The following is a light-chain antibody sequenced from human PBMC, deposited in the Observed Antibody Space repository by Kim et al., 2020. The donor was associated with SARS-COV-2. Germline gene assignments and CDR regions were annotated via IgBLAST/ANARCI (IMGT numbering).Light chain of an antibody. J-gene: IGKJ5*01. CDR2: KVS. V-gene: IGKV2-30*02. CDR1: QSVVHSDGYTY. Sequence: VVVTQSPLSLSVTLGQPASISCRSSQSVVHSDGYTYLNWFQQRPGQSPRRLIYKVSNRDSGVPDRFSGSGSGTDFTLEISRVEAEDVGLYYCMQAIDWPLITFGQGTRLEIK. CDR3: MQAIDWPLIT.